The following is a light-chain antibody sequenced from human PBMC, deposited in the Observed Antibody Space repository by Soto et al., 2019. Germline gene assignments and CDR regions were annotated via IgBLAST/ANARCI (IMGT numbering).Light chain of an antibody. J-gene: IGKJ5*01. CDR1: QSVRSY. CDR3: QQRSNWPSIT. V-gene: IGKV3-11*01. CDR2: DAS. Sequence: EIVLTQSQATLSLSPGERATLSCSASQSVRSYLAWYQQKPGQAPRLLIYDASNRATGIPARFSGSGSGTDFTLTISSLEPEDFAVYYCQQRSNWPSITFGQGTRLEIK.